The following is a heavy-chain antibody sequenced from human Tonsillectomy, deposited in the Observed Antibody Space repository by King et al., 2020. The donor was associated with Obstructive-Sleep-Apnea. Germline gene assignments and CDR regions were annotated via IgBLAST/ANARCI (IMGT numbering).Heavy chain of an antibody. V-gene: IGHV4-39*07. D-gene: IGHD6-19*01. Sequence: QLQESGPGLVKPSETLSLTCTVSGGSISSSSYYWGWIRQPPGKGLEWIGSIFYTGSTYYNSSLKSRVTISVDTSKNQFSLKLSSVTAAHTAVYYCARVDDNSGCFYFDYWGQGTLATVSS. CDR2: IFYTGST. CDR3: ARVDDNSGCFYFDY. J-gene: IGHJ4*02. CDR1: GGSISSSSYY.